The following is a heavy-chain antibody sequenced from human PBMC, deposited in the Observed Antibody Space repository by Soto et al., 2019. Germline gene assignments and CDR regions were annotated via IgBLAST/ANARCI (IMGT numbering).Heavy chain of an antibody. V-gene: IGHV4-34*10. CDR2: IDKIDNRGPI. CDR3: ATFIGSAFRISGFDT. J-gene: IGHJ4*02. Sequence: SDIMSLTCDDSGLSHNYYRWRWFRQTSRKGLELLGKIDKIDNRGPINYNPYLKSLITVSMDTAKNRLSMTLHSVTAADTGVYYAATFIGSAFRISGFDTWAQG. CDR1: GLSHNYYR. D-gene: IGHD1-26*01.